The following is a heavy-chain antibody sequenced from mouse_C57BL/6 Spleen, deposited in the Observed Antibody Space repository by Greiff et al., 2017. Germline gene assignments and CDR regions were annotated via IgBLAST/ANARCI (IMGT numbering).Heavy chain of an antibody. Sequence: QVQLQQPGTELVKPGASVKLSCKASGYTFTSYWMHWVKQRPGQGLEWIGNINPSNGGTNYNEKFKSKATLTVDKSSSTAYRQLSSLTSEDSAVYYCARSGTTVAPFAYWGQGTLVTVSA. J-gene: IGHJ3*01. CDR2: INPSNGGT. V-gene: IGHV1-53*01. CDR1: GYTFTSYW. CDR3: ARSGTTVAPFAY. D-gene: IGHD1-1*01.